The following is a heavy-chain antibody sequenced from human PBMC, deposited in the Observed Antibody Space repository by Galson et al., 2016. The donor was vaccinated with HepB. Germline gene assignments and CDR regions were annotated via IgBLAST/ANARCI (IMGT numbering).Heavy chain of an antibody. CDR2: ISWNSGNT. D-gene: IGHD6-6*01. V-gene: IGHV3-9*01. CDR3: AKSGTYSSSSGWFDP. Sequence: SLRLSCAASGFNFDDYAMHWVRQAPGKGLEWVSGISWNSGNTDYVDSVKGRFTISSDNAKNSLYLQMNSLRPEDTALYYCAKSGTYSSSSGWFDPWGQGTLVTVSS. CDR1: GFNFDDYA. J-gene: IGHJ5*02.